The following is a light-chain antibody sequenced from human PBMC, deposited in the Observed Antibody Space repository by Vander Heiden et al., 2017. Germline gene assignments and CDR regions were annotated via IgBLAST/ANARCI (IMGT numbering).Light chain of an antibody. V-gene: IGKV1-39*01. CDR3: QQSESNSWT. CDR2: AAS. Sequence: SQMTQSPSSLSASVGDRVTITCRASQSISSYLHWYQQKPGKAPKLLIYAASSVQSGVPSRFTGSGSGTDFTLTISRLQPEDFATYYCQQSESNSWTFGQRTRVEIE. CDR1: QSISSY. J-gene: IGKJ1*01.